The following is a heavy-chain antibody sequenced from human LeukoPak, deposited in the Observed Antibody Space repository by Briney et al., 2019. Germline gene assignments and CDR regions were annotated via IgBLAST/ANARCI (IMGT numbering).Heavy chain of an antibody. V-gene: IGHV3-7*01. CDR1: GFTFSSYW. CDR3: ARIGAVVAARFFDY. J-gene: IGHJ4*02. D-gene: IGHD2-15*01. Sequence: GGSLRLSCAASGFTFSSYWMSWVRQAPGKGLEGVANIKQDGSEKYYVDSVKGRFTISRENAKNSLYLQMNSLRAEDTAVYYCARIGAVVAARFFDYWGQGTLVTVSS. CDR2: IKQDGSEK.